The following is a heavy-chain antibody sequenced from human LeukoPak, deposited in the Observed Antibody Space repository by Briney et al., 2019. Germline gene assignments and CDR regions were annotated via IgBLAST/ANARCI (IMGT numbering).Heavy chain of an antibody. D-gene: IGHD1-14*01. J-gene: IGHJ4*02. V-gene: IGHV4-59*01. CDR1: GGSIGDYY. Sequence: PSETLSPTCTVSGGSIGDYYWSWIRQPPGKGLEWIGYIHYSGSTSYNPSLKSRVTISVDTSKNQFSLRLCSVTAADTAVYYCARLLRNPYHFDYWGQGTLVTVSS. CDR2: IHYSGST. CDR3: ARLLRNPYHFDY.